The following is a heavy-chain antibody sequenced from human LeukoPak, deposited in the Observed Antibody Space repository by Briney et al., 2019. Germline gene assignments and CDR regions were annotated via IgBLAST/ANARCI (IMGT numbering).Heavy chain of an antibody. CDR2: ISAYNGNT. V-gene: IGHV1-18*01. CDR1: GYTFTSYG. J-gene: IGHJ4*02. CDR3: AGEYGSGSYYNVGGNYFDY. Sequence: GASVKVSCKASGYTFTSYGISWVRQAPGQGLEWMGWISAYNGNTNYAQKLQGRVTMTTDTSTSTAYMELRSLRSDDTAVYYCAGEYGSGSYYNVGGNYFDYWGQGTLVTVSS. D-gene: IGHD3-10*01.